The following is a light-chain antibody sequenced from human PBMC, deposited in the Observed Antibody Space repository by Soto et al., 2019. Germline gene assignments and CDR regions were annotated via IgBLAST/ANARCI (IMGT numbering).Light chain of an antibody. Sequence: EVVMTQSPATLSLSPGERATLSCRARQSISSNLAWYQQRPGQAPRLLIFGASTRATGIPDRFSGSGSGTDFTLTISSLESEDFAVYYCQQYHGSPLTFERGTNLEIK. V-gene: IGKV3-15*01. CDR1: QSISSN. CDR2: GAS. CDR3: QQYHGSPLT. J-gene: IGKJ4*01.